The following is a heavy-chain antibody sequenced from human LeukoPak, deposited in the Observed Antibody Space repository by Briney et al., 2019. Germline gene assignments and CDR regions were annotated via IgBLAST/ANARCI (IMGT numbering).Heavy chain of an antibody. J-gene: IGHJ4*02. CDR2: MSHSGST. V-gene: IGHV4-30-4*01. CDR1: GDSISSGDYY. CDR3: ARARGRCFDF. D-gene: IGHD1-1*01. Sequence: SQTLSLTYIVTGDSISSGDYYWSWIRQPPGKGLEWIGYMSHSGSTYYNPSLKSRVIMSVDTSKNQFSLNLSSVTAADTAVYYCARARGRCFDFWGQGTLVTVSS.